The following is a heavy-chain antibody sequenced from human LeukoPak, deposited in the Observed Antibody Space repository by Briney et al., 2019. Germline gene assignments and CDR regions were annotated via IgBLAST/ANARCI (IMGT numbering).Heavy chain of an antibody. Sequence: SETLSLTCAVYGGSFSGYYWSWIRQPPGKGLEWIGEINHSGSTNYNPSLKSRVTISVDTSKNQFSLKLSSVTAADTAVYYCARASRGGGYYYWGQGTLVTVSS. D-gene: IGHD3-10*01. J-gene: IGHJ4*02. CDR3: ARASRGGGYYY. CDR2: INHSGST. V-gene: IGHV4-34*01. CDR1: GGSFSGYY.